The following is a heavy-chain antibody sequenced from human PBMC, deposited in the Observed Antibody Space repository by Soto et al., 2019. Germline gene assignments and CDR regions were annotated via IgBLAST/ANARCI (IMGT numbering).Heavy chain of an antibody. D-gene: IGHD3-3*01. CDR3: ARWSYLDY. V-gene: IGHV3-23*01. CDR2: ISGSDGKT. Sequence: PGGSLRLSCAASGFSFGSYALSWVRQAPGKGLEWVSTISGSDGKTFYADSVKGRFSISRDTSQSTLYLQMNSLRADDTAMYYCARWSYLDYWGQGTLVTAPQ. CDR1: GFSFGSYA. J-gene: IGHJ4*02.